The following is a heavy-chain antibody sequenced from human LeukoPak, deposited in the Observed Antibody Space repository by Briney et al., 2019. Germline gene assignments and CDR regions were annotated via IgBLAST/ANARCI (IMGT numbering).Heavy chain of an antibody. J-gene: IGHJ5*02. CDR1: GFIFNTYW. CDR3: AGERHTAASYNWYDP. CDR2: INEDGDVT. D-gene: IGHD2-21*02. V-gene: IGHV3-7*01. Sequence: GGSLRLSCAASGFIFNTYWMSWVRQAPGKGLEWVANINEDGDVTYYVDSVKGRFTISRDNARNSLYLQMNSLRVEDTAVYYCAGERHTAASYNWYDPWGQGTLVADSS.